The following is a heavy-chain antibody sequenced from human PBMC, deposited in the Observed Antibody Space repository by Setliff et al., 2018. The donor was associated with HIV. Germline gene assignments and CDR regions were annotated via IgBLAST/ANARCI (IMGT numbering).Heavy chain of an antibody. Sequence: PSETLSLTCSVSGDSMSSGSYFWGWIRQTPGKGLEWIGNIYYTGFAYYNPSLQSRVTISLDTSKTHFYLNLTSVTDADTAVYFCAREGRGDPAVATTRIDYWGQGKLVTVS. J-gene: IGHJ4*02. D-gene: IGHD1-1*01. CDR3: AREGRGDPAVATTRIDY. V-gene: IGHV4-39*02. CDR2: IYYTGFA. CDR1: GDSMSSGSYF.